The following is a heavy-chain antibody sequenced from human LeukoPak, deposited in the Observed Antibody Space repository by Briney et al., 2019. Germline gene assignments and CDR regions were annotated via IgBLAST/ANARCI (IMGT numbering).Heavy chain of an antibody. CDR1: GFTFSSYW. V-gene: IGHV3-7*03. CDR3: AKAAVMAVAPFDY. Sequence: PGGSLRLSCAASGFTFSSYWMSWVRQAPGKGLEWVANIKQDGSEKYYVDSVKGRFTISRDNSKNTLYLQMNSLRAEDTAVYYCAKAAVMAVAPFDYWGQGTLVTVSS. J-gene: IGHJ4*02. CDR2: IKQDGSEK. D-gene: IGHD6-19*01.